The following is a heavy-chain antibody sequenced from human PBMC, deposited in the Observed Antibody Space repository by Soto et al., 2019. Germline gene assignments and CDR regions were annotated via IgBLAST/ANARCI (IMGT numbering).Heavy chain of an antibody. V-gene: IGHV3-48*01. CDR2: ISSSSSTI. D-gene: IGHD2-2*01. Sequence: GSLRLSCAASGFTFSSYSMNWVRQAPGKGLEWVSYISSSSSTIYYADSVKGRFTISRDNAKNSLYLQMNSLRAEDTAVYYCARDAGYCSSTSCSSPYYYYMDVWGKGTTVTVSS. J-gene: IGHJ6*03. CDR3: ARDAGYCSSTSCSSPYYYYMDV. CDR1: GFTFSSYS.